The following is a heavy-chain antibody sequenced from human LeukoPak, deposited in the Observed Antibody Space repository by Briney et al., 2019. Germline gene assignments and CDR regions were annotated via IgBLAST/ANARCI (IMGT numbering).Heavy chain of an antibody. CDR3: AREYTLYRSGWFLDY. D-gene: IGHD6-19*01. V-gene: IGHV4-39*07. CDR1: GDSSSNSIYY. Sequence: SETLSLTCTVSGDSSSNSIYYWGWIRQPPGRGLEWIGSIDYSGSTYYNPSLKSRATISIDMSKNQFSLKLSSVTAADTAVYYCAREYTLYRSGWFLDYWGQGTVVTVSS. J-gene: IGHJ4*02. CDR2: IDYSGST.